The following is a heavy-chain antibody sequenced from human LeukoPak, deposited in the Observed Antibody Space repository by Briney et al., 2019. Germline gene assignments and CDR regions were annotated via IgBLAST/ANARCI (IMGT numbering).Heavy chain of an antibody. Sequence: SETLSLTCTVSGASISSYYWSWLRPPHGKVMEWVGYIYFSGSTTYHRTLKTRVTISLDTSKNQFSLNLDSVNAADTAVYYCASGGGGPARLRNAFYIWGRGTMVTVSS. CDR2: IYFSGST. CDR1: GASISSYY. V-gene: IGHV4-59*01. CDR3: ASGGGGPARLRNAFYI. J-gene: IGHJ3*02. D-gene: IGHD2-15*01.